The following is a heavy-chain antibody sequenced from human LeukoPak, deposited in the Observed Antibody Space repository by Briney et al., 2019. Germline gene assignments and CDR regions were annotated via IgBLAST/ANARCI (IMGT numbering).Heavy chain of an antibody. D-gene: IGHD3-22*01. CDR2: ISGSGGGT. Sequence: GGSLRLSCAASGFPVNKYEIHWVRQAPGKGLEWVAGISGSGGGTNYADSVKGRFTISRDDPKNTLYLQMNSLRAEDTAVYFCAKRGVVIRVILVGFHKEAYYFDSWGQGALVTVSS. CDR3: AKRGVVIRVILVGFHKEAYYFDS. J-gene: IGHJ4*02. CDR1: GFPVNKYE. V-gene: IGHV3-23*01.